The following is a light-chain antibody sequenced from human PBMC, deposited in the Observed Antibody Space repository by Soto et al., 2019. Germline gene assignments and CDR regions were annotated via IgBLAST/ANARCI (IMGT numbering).Light chain of an antibody. Sequence: VLRQSXGTLPFIVGDXXXXXXXASRSVTTHLAWYQQKXGQAPRLLIYDESXRATGIPPRFSGSGSGTDFTLTISSLEPQDSAVYYCQLRSNWPRTFCDGTKVDIK. J-gene: IGKJ1*01. CDR1: RSVTTH. V-gene: IGKV3-11*01. CDR2: DES. CDR3: QLRSNWPRT.